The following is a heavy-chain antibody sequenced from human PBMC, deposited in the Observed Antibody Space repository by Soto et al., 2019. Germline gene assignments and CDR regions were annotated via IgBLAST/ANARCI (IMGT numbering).Heavy chain of an antibody. Sequence: LRLSCAASGFTFSSYGMHWVRQAPGKGLEWVAVIWYDGSNKYYADSVKGRFTISRDNSKNTLYLQMNSLRAEDTAVYYCARDPVDRPVPYYYGMDVWGQGTTVTVSS. CDR1: GFTFSSYG. CDR3: ARDPVDRPVPYYYGMDV. CDR2: IWYDGSNK. D-gene: IGHD5-12*01. V-gene: IGHV3-33*01. J-gene: IGHJ6*02.